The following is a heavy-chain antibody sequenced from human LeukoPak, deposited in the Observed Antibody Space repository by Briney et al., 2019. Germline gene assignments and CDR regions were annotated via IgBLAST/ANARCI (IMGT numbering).Heavy chain of an antibody. CDR3: ARDRGGGDYDSTSDY. J-gene: IGHJ4*02. V-gene: IGHV3-66*02. Sequence: GGSLRLSCAASGFTLSSNYMSWVRQAPGKGLEWVSVIYNGGSTYYPDSVKGRFTISRDNSKNTLYLQMNRLRAEDTAVYYYARDRGGGDYDSTSDYWGQGTLVTVSS. CDR2: IYNGGST. D-gene: IGHD3-22*01. CDR1: GFTLSSNY.